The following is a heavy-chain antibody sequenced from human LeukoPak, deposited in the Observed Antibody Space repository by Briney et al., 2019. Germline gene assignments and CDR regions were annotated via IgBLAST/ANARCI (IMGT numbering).Heavy chain of an antibody. CDR1: GYTFTGYY. CDR2: INPNSAGT. CDR3: ARAFTSGYVIDY. D-gene: IGHD5-12*01. V-gene: IGHV1-2*06. J-gene: IGHJ4*02. Sequence: AASVKVSCKASGYTFTGYYMHWVRQAPGQGLEWMGRINPNSAGTNYAQKFQGRVTMTRDTSISTAYMELSRLRSDDTAVYYCARAFTSGYVIDYWGQGTLVTVSS.